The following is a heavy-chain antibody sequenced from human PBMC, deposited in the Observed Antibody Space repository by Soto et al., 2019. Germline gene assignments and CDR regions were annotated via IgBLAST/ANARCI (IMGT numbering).Heavy chain of an antibody. J-gene: IGHJ6*02. D-gene: IGHD1-7*01. CDR3: AREAGTTGNYYYGMDV. V-gene: IGHV1-2*02. CDR2: TNPSSGAT. Sequence: QVQLVQSGAEVKKPGASVKVSCKASGYTFIGHYLHWVRQAPGQRLEWLGWTNPSSGATNFAQKFQGRVTMTRDTSISTAYLELSRLRSDDTAVYYCAREAGTTGNYYYGMDVWGQGTTVTVSS. CDR1: GYTFIGHY.